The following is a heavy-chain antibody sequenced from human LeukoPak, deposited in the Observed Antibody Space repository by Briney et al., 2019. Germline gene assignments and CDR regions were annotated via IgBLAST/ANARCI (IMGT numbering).Heavy chain of an antibody. CDR3: ARGFMGANFDY. Sequence: SETLSLTCTVSGGSISSYYWSWIRQSPDKGLELIGYIHFSGSTDYNPSLKSRVTISVDTSKNQFSLRLSSVTAADTAVYYCARGFMGANFDYWGQGTLVTVSS. CDR2: IHFSGST. CDR1: GGSISSYY. V-gene: IGHV4-59*01. D-gene: IGHD3-16*01. J-gene: IGHJ4*02.